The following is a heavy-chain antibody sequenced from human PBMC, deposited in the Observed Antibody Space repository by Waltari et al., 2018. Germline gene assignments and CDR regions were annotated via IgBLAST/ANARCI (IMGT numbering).Heavy chain of an antibody. CDR2: ISYDGSNK. CDR3: ARSALAD. J-gene: IGHJ4*02. CDR1: GFTFSSYA. Sequence: QVQLVESGGGVVQPGRSLRLSCAASGFTFSSYAMHWVRQAPGKGLEWVAVISYDGSNKYYADSVKGRFTISRDNSKNTLYLQMNSLRAGDTAVYYCARSALADWGQGTLVTVSS. V-gene: IGHV3-30-3*01.